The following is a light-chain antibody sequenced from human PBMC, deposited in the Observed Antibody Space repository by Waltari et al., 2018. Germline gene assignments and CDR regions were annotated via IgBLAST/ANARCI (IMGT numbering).Light chain of an antibody. CDR2: ENT. CDR3: GTWDSSLSGAV. CDR1: SSNIGNNY. J-gene: IGLJ7*01. Sequence: QSVLTQPPSVSAAPGQRVTISCSGGSSNIGNNYVSWYLQFPGTAPKLLIYENTSGPPGIPCRLSGSKSGTSATLDITGLQAGDEAYYYCGTWDSSLSGAVFGGGTHLTVL. V-gene: IGLV1-51*02.